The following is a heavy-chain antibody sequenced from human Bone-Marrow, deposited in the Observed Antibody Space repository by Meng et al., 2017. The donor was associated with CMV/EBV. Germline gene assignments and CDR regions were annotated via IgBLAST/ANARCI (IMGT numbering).Heavy chain of an antibody. CDR3: AKRQWDIVVVPAAIGAFDI. D-gene: IGHD2-2*01. V-gene: IGHV3-30*04. Sequence: GESLKISCAASGFTFSSYAMHWVRQAPGKGLEWVAVISYDGSNKYYADSVKGRFTISRDNSKNTLYLQMNSLRAEDTAVYYCAKRQWDIVVVPAAIGAFDIWGQGTMVTVSS. J-gene: IGHJ3*02. CDR1: GFTFSSYA. CDR2: ISYDGSNK.